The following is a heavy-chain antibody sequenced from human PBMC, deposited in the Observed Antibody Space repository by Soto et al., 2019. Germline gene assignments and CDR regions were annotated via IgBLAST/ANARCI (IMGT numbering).Heavy chain of an antibody. V-gene: IGHV1-69*13. CDR1: GGTFSSYA. CDR3: ARDKTRHDSSGYYSGLFDY. CDR2: IIPIFGTA. Sequence: ASVKVSCKASGGTFSSYAISWVRQAPGQGLEWMGGIIPIFGTANYAQKFQGRVTITADESTSTAYMELSSLRSEDTAVYYCARDKTRHDSSGYYSGLFDYWGQGTLVTVSS. J-gene: IGHJ4*02. D-gene: IGHD3-22*01.